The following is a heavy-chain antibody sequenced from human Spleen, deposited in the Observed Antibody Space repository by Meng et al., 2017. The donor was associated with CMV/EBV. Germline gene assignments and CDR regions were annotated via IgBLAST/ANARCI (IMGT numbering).Heavy chain of an antibody. V-gene: IGHV4-59*01. Sequence: SETLSLTCGVSGASINNYYWTWIRQPPGEGLEWIGCIYYSVYTNYNPSLKSRVTLSVDSSKRQFSLRLSSVTAADTAIYYCAKFSSTGAYYYGIDVWGQGTTVTVSS. CDR3: AKFSSTGAYYYGIDV. D-gene: IGHD1-1*01. J-gene: IGHJ6*02. CDR2: IYYSVYT. CDR1: GASINNYY.